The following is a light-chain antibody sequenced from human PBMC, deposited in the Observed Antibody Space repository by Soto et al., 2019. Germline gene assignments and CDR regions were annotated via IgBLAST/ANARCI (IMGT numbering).Light chain of an antibody. J-gene: IGLJ3*02. Sequence: QSVVTQEPSLTVSPGGTVTLTCASSTGPVTSRHYPSWFQQKPGQAPRALIYSASKKHSWTPARFSGSLLGGKAALTLSGVQPDDEAEYYCLLNYGGTQLVFGGGTKLTVL. V-gene: IGLV7-43*01. CDR2: SAS. CDR1: TGPVTSRHY. CDR3: LLNYGGTQLV.